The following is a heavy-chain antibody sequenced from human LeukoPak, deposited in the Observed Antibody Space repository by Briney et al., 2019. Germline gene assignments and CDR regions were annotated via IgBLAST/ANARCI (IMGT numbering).Heavy chain of an antibody. CDR2: INPNSGDT. J-gene: IGHJ4*02. D-gene: IGHD3-10*01. Sequence: GGSLKLSCAASGFTFSGSAIHWARQAPGQGLEWMGWINPNSGDTNYAQKFQGRVTMTRDTSINTAYMELSRLRSDDTAVYCCARDIGSGSYYWGQGTLVTVSS. V-gene: IGHV1-2*02. CDR1: GFTFSGSA. CDR3: ARDIGSGSYY.